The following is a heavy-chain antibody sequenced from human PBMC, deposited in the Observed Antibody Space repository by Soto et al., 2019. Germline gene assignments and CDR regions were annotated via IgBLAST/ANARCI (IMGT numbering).Heavy chain of an antibody. V-gene: IGHV4-34*01. CDR2: INHSGST. CDR1: GGSFSGYY. D-gene: IGHD2-15*01. J-gene: IGHJ5*02. Sequence: PSETLSLTCAVYGGSFSGYYWSWIRQPPGKGLEWIGEINHSGSTNYNPSLKSRVTISVDTSKNQFSLKLSSVTAADTAVYYCARGSKDIVVVVAATQRRPLPHVLDPWGQGTLVTVSS. CDR3: ARGSKDIVVVVAATQRRPLPHVLDP.